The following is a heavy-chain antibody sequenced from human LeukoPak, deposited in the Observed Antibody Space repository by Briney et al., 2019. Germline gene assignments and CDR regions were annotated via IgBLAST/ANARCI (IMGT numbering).Heavy chain of an antibody. CDR3: ARLSDY. CDR2: IYYSGTT. CDR1: NASIATSSYY. J-gene: IGHJ4*02. V-gene: IGHV4-39*01. Sequence: PSETLSLTCTVSNASIATSSYYWGWIRQPPGKGLEWIGNIYYSGTTNYNPSLKGRVAFFLDTSKNQFSLKLTSVTAADTAVYYCARLSDYWGQGILVTVSS.